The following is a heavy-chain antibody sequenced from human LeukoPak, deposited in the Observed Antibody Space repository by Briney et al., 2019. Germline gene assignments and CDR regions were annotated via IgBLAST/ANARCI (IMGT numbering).Heavy chain of an antibody. D-gene: IGHD5-18*01. CDR2: IRSSSSYI. V-gene: IGHV3-21*01. CDR3: ARDRRQLWLKGYYGMDV. Sequence: GGSLRLSCAASGFTFSSYAMHWVRQAPGKGLEWVSSIRSSSSYIYYADSVKGRFTISRDNAKNSLYLQMNSLRAEDTAVYYCARDRRQLWLKGYYGMDVWGQGTTVTVSS. CDR1: GFTFSSYA. J-gene: IGHJ6*02.